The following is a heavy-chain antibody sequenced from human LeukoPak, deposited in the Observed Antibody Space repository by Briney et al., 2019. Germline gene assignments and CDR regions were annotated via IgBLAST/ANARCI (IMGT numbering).Heavy chain of an antibody. CDR3: AGDYSSGSYRFDF. V-gene: IGHV4-59*13. D-gene: IGHD3-10*01. CDR2: IYSSGST. Sequence: TSETLSLTCAVYGGSFSGYYWSWIRQPPGKGLEWIGYIYSSGSTTYNPSLKGRVTMSVDTSKNQFSLKLTSVTAADTAVYYCAGDYSSGSYRFDFWGRGTLVTVSS. CDR1: GGSFSGYY. J-gene: IGHJ4*02.